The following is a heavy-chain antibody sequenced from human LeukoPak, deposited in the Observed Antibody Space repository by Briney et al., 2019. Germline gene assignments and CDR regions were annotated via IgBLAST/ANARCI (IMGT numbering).Heavy chain of an antibody. CDR3: ASQSFGRFDP. CDR1: GFTFITFA. J-gene: IGHJ5*02. CDR2: IKVDGSEK. Sequence: GGSLRLSCAASGFTFITFAMHWVRQAPGKGLEWVATIKVDGSEKYYVDSVKGRFTMSRDNAKNSLDLQMNSLRAEDTAVYYCASQSFGRFDPWGQGTLVTVSS. D-gene: IGHD3-16*01. V-gene: IGHV3-7*02.